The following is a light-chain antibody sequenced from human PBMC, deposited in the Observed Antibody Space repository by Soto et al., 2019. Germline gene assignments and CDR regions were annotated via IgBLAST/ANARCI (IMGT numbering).Light chain of an antibody. CDR2: KAS. CDR1: QTISSW. Sequence: DIQMTRPPSTLSGSVGDRGTITCRASQTISSWLAWYQQKPGKAPKLLIYKASTLKSGVPSRFSGSGSGTDFTLTISSLQPEDFATYYCQQANSFPITFGQGTRLEIK. CDR3: QQANSFPIT. V-gene: IGKV1-5*03. J-gene: IGKJ5*01.